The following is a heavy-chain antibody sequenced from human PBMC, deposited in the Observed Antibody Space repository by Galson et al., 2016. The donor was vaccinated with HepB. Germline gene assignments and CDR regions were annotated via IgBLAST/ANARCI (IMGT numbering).Heavy chain of an antibody. V-gene: IGHV3-23*01. D-gene: IGHD1-14*01. Sequence: SLRLSCAASGFIFSSSAMNWVRQAPGKGLEWVSSVSAGGSNTYYADSVKGRFTISRDNPTSTLYLQINDARTEDTAVYYCANGNFDYWGQGTLVTVSS. CDR1: GFIFSSSA. J-gene: IGHJ4*02. CDR3: ANGNFDY. CDR2: VSAGGSNT.